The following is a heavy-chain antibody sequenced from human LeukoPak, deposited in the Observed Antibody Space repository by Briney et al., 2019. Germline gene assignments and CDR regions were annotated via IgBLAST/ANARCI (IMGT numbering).Heavy chain of an antibody. CDR2: ISGSGGST. D-gene: IGHD2-21*02. CDR1: LFTFSSYA. V-gene: IGHV3-23*01. J-gene: IGHJ3*01. Sequence: PGGSLRLSCAASLFTFSSYAMSWVRAAPGKGLERVSDISGSGGSTYYADSVKSRFTISRDNSKNTLYLQMNSLRAEDTAVYYCAEVHVVVTAMGPPDAFDVWGQGTMVTVSS. CDR3: AEVHVVVTAMGPPDAFDV.